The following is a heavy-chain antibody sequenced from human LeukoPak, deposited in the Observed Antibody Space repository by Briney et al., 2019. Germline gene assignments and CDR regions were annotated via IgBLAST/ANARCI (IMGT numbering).Heavy chain of an antibody. V-gene: IGHV1-18*01. CDR2: IIAYNGDT. CDR1: GFTFANYG. Sequence: ASVKVSFKASGFTFANYGFTWVRQAPGQGLEWMGWIIAYNGDTNYVQKLQDRVIMTTDTSTGTAYMELRRLSSDDTAIYFCARVLTDPARGYSYHSDYWGQGTLVTVSS. J-gene: IGHJ4*02. D-gene: IGHD5-18*01. CDR3: ARVLTDPARGYSYHSDY.